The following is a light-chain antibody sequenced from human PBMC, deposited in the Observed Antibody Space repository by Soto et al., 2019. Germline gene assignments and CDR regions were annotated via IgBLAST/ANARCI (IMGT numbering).Light chain of an antibody. Sequence: ILLTQSPATLSVSPGERATLSCRASQSVSSNSAWHQQRPGQAPRLLIYDASTRDTGVPARFSGGGSGTEFTLTITSLQSEDFEVYWCQQYNNWPLTFGPGTRLEIK. CDR2: DAS. J-gene: IGKJ5*01. V-gene: IGKV3D-15*01. CDR1: QSVSSN. CDR3: QQYNNWPLT.